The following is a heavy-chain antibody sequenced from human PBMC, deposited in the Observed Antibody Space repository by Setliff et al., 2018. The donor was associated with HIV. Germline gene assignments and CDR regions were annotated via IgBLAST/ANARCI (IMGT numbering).Heavy chain of an antibody. V-gene: IGHV1-69*13. CDR2: IIPIFGTA. Sequence: GASVKVSCKASGGTFSSYAISWVRQAPGQGLEWMGGIIPIFGTANYAQEFQGRVTITADESTSTAYMELSSLRSEDTAVYYCAREVAARPYFDFWGQGTLVTVSS. CDR1: GGTFSSYA. D-gene: IGHD6-6*01. CDR3: AREVAARPYFDF. J-gene: IGHJ4*02.